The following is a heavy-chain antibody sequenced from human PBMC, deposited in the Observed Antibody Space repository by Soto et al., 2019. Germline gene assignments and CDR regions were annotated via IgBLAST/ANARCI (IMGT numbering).Heavy chain of an antibody. D-gene: IGHD5-12*01. CDR1: GDTFHRHA. J-gene: IGHJ4*02. CDR3: AVIGYDLDY. V-gene: IGHV1-69*06. Sequence: QVQLVQSGAEVKKPGSSVKVSCKGSGDTFHRHALSWVRQAPGQGLEWMGGIIPMFGTANYAQKFQGRVTITADTSTSTAYMELSSLRFEDTAFYYCAVIGYDLDYWGQGTQVTVSS. CDR2: IIPMFGTA.